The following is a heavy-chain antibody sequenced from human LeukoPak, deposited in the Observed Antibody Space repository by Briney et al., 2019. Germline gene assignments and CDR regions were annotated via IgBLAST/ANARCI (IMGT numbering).Heavy chain of an antibody. CDR3: ARGSIWKTTVTTGY. J-gene: IGHJ4*02. Sequence: PGGSLRLSCAASGFTFSSFAMNWVRQAPGKGLERLSYVSAGSTTTIYYADSVKGRFTISRDNVKNSLFLQMNSLRAEDTAVYYCARGSIWKTTVTTGYWGQGTLVTVSS. V-gene: IGHV3-48*01. CDR2: VSAGSTTTI. CDR1: GFTFSSFA. D-gene: IGHD4-17*01.